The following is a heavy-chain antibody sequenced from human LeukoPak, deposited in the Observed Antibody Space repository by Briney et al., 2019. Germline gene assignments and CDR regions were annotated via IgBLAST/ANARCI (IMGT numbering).Heavy chain of an antibody. V-gene: IGHV1-69*05. CDR3: ARGSGEDWFDP. J-gene: IGHJ5*02. CDR1: GGAFSTFF. Sequence: SVRVSFKASGGAFSTFFFTWVRQAPGQGREWLGGIIPAFRTTHYAQKLQGRITITTDESSRTVYITLTSLIYEDTAIYYCARGSGEDWFDPWGQGTLVTVSS. CDR2: IIPAFRTT.